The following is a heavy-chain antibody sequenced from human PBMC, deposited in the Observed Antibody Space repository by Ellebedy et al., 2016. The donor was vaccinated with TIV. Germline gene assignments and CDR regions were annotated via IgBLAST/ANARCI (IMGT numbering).Heavy chain of an antibody. CDR3: ATFNWGSDYFED. CDR1: GLTVISNY. Sequence: GESLKISCAASGLTVISNYMAWVRQPPGKGLEWVSLIYSGGATYYADPVKARFTISRDKSMNTLHLQMDNLSAEDTAVYYCATFNWGSDYFEDWGQGTLVTVSS. CDR2: IYSGGAT. D-gene: IGHD7-27*01. J-gene: IGHJ4*02. V-gene: IGHV3-53*01.